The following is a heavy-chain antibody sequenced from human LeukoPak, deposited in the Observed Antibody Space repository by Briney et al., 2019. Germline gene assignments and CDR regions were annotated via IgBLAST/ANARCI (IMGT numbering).Heavy chain of an antibody. V-gene: IGHV3-23*01. CDR3: AKDHGQQLVIDY. Sequence: GGSLRLSCAASGFTFSSYAMSWVRQAPGKGMEWVSAIRGSGGSTYYADSVKGRFTISRDNSKNTLYLQMNSLRAEDTAVYYCAKDHGQQLVIDYWGQGTLVTVSS. CDR1: GFTFSSYA. D-gene: IGHD6-13*01. CDR2: IRGSGGST. J-gene: IGHJ4*02.